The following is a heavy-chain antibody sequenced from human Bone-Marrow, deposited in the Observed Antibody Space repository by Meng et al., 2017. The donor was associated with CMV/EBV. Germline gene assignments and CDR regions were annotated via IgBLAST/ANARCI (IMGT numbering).Heavy chain of an antibody. CDR1: GFTFSSYS. J-gene: IGHJ4*02. V-gene: IGHV3-21*01. CDR2: ISSSSSYI. Sequence: GESLKISWAASGFTFSSYSMNWVRQAPGKGLEWVSSISSSSSYIYYADSVKGRFTISRDNAKNSLYLQMNSLRAEDTAVYYCARDLGDFWSGYYTGYFDYWGQGTLVTVSS. CDR3: ARDLGDFWSGYYTGYFDY. D-gene: IGHD3-3*01.